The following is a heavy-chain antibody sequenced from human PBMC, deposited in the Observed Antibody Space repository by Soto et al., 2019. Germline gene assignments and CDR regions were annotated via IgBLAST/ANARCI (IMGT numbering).Heavy chain of an antibody. V-gene: IGHV3-33*01. CDR3: ARDDDYDDNGLDL. CDR1: GFAFSNHG. J-gene: IGHJ4*02. D-gene: IGHD4-17*01. CDR2: IVREGSEK. Sequence: QGQLVESGGGVVQPGRSLRLSCAASGFAFSNHGMHWVRQAPGKGLEWLAVIVREGSEKFYADSVKGRFTISRDNSKNTLYLEMSSLRVEDTAVYYCARDDDYDDNGLDLWGQGTLVTVSS.